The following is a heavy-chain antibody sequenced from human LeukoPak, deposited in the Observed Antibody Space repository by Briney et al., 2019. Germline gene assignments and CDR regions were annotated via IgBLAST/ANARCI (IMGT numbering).Heavy chain of an antibody. V-gene: IGHV3-23*01. CDR3: ARDKGVMTNFDY. Sequence: GGSLRLSCAASGFTFSSYAMSWVRQAPGKGLEWVSAISGSGGSTYYADSVKGRFTISRDNDKNSLYLQMNSLRAEDTAVYYCARDKGVMTNFDYWGQGTLVTVSS. CDR1: GFTFSSYA. CDR2: ISGSGGST. J-gene: IGHJ4*02. D-gene: IGHD3-16*01.